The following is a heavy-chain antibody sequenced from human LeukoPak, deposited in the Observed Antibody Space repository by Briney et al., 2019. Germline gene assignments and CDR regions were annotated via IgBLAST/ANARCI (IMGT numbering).Heavy chain of an antibody. CDR2: INPNTGDT. V-gene: IGHV1-2*02. CDR1: GYTFTGYF. Sequence: ASVKVSCKASGYTFTGYFMHWVRQAPGQGLEWMGWINPNTGDTDYAQKFQGRLTVSRDTSISTAYMELTSLRSDDTAVYYCARMSPGHSYGSLGFDYWGQGTLVTVSS. D-gene: IGHD5-18*01. CDR3: ARMSPGHSYGSLGFDY. J-gene: IGHJ4*02.